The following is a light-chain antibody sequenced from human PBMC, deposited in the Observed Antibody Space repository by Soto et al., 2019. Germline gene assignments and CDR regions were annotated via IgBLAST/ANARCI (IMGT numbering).Light chain of an antibody. CDR2: SAS. V-gene: IGKV1-12*01. Sequence: DIQMTQSPSSVSASVGDRVTITCRASQGISGWLAWYQQKPGKGPELLIYSASTLHSGVSSRFSGSGSGTDFTLTISSLQPDDFATYYCQRYNDYQYIFGQGTKLEIK. J-gene: IGKJ2*01. CDR1: QGISGW. CDR3: QRYNDYQYI.